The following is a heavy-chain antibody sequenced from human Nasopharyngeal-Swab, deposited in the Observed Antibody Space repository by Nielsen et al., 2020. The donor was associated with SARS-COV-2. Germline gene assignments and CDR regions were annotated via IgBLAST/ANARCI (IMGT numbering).Heavy chain of an antibody. V-gene: IGHV3-15*01. Sequence: WIRQPPGKGLEWVGRIKSKTDGGTTDYAAPVKGRFTISREDSKNTLYLQMNSLKTEDTALYYCTTRGGYWGQGTLVTVSS. CDR2: IKSKTDGGTT. J-gene: IGHJ4*02. CDR3: TTRGGY. D-gene: IGHD3-10*01.